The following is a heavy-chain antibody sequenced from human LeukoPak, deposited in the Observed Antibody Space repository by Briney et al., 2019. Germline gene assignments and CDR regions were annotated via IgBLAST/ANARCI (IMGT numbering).Heavy chain of an antibody. CDR1: GYTFTGYY. V-gene: IGHV1-2*02. D-gene: IGHD2-2*02. CDR2: INPNSGGT. CDR3: ARDGGYCSSTSCYTRRVWFDP. J-gene: IGHJ5*02. Sequence: ASVKVSCKASGYTFTGYYMHWVRQAPGQGLVWMVWINPNSGGTNYAQKFQGRVTMTRDTSISTAYMELSRLRSDDTAVYYCARDGGYCSSTSCYTRRVWFDPWGQGTLVTVSS.